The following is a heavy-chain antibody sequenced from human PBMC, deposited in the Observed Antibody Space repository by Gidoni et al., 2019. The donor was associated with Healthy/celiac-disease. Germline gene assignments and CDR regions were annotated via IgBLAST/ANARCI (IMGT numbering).Heavy chain of an antibody. J-gene: IGHJ4*02. CDR3: AKDPARIAVADFDY. CDR2: IRYDGSNK. D-gene: IGHD6-19*01. Sequence: VQLVESGGGVVQPGGSLRLSCAASGFTFSSYGMHWVRPAPGKGMGWVAFIRYDGSNKYYADSVKGRFTISRDNSKNTLYLQMNGLRAEDTAVYYCAKDPARIAVADFDYWGQGTLVTVSS. CDR1: GFTFSSYG. V-gene: IGHV3-30*02.